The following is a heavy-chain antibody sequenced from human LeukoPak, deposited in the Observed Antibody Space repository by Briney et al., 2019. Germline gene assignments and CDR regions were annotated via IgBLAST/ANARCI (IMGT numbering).Heavy chain of an antibody. Sequence: PGGSLRLSCAASGFTFSSYSMNWVRQAPGKGLEWVSFISSSSSYIYYADSMKGRFTISRDNAKNSLYLQMNSLRAEDTAVYYCARMDYGSGIGGYWGQGTLVTVSP. CDR3: ARMDYGSGIGGY. D-gene: IGHD3-10*01. CDR1: GFTFSSYS. V-gene: IGHV3-21*01. CDR2: ISSSSSYI. J-gene: IGHJ4*02.